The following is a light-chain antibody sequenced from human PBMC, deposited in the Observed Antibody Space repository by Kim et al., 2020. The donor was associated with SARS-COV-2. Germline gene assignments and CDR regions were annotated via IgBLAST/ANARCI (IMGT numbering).Light chain of an antibody. J-gene: IGKJ2*01. CDR1: QSVTSDY. V-gene: IGKV3-20*01. Sequence: LSPWDRATLSCRASQSVTSDYLAWYQQTPGQAPSLLIFGASKRATDIPDRFSASGSGTDFTLTISRLEPEDFAVYFCQQYGAAPGTFGQGTKLEI. CDR2: GAS. CDR3: QQYGAAPGT.